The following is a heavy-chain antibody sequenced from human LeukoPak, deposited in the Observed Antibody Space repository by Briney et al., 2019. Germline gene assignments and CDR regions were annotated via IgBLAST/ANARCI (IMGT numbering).Heavy chain of an antibody. CDR1: GDSLGNYY. J-gene: IGHJ4*02. CDR2: IHYGGST. D-gene: IGHD1-26*01. V-gene: IGHV4-59*01. CDR3: ARGINVGATSR. Sequence: SETLSLTCTVSGDSLGNYYWSWVRQYPGKGLEWIGCIHYGGSTKYNPTLKGRASISVDTSRNQFSLEVTSVTAADTAVYFCARGINVGATSRWGQGTLVTVSS.